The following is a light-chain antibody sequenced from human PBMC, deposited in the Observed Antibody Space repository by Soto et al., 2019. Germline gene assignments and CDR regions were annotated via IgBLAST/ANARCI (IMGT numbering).Light chain of an antibody. CDR3: SSYTSSSTRV. CDR1: SSDVGGYNY. V-gene: IGLV2-14*01. J-gene: IGLJ1*01. CDR2: DVS. Sequence: QSALTQPASVSGSPGQSITISCTGTSSDVGGYNYVSWYQQHPGKAPKLMIYDVSNRPSGVSNRFSGSTSGNTASLTISGLQAEYEADYYCSSYTSSSTRVFGTGTKLTAL.